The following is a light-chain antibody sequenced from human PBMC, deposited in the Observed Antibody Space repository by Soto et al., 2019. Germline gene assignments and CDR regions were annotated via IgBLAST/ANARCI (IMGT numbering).Light chain of an antibody. Sequence: QSVLTQPPSASGSPGQSVTMSCTGTSSDVGGYNFVSWYQQHPGKAPKLMIYEVSKRPSGVPDRFSGSKSGNTASLTVSGLQAEDDADYYCSSYAGSNNYVFRTGTKVTVL. CDR1: SSDVGGYNF. CDR2: EVS. J-gene: IGLJ1*01. V-gene: IGLV2-8*01. CDR3: SSYAGSNNYV.